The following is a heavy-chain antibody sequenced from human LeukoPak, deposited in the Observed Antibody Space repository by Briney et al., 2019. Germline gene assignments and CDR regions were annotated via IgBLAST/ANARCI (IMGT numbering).Heavy chain of an antibody. CDR1: GGSFSSYY. D-gene: IGHD4-17*01. CDR2: IYYSGST. J-gene: IGHJ4*02. Sequence: SETLSLTCTVSGGSFSSYYWSWIRQPPGKGLEWIGYIYYSGSTNYNPSLKSRVTISVDTSKNQFSLKLSSVTAADTAVYYCARPRWDDYGDLYFDYGGQGTLVTVSS. CDR3: ARPRWDDYGDLYFDY. V-gene: IGHV4-59*08.